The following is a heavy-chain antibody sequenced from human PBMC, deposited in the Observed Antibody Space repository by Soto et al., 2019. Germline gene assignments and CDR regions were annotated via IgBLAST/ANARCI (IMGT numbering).Heavy chain of an antibody. CDR1: GYTFTGYY. D-gene: IGHD2-21*02. J-gene: IGHJ6*02. V-gene: IGHV1-2*04. CDR2: INPNSGGT. CDR3: ARDRPLHPAYCGGDCYSENGMDV. Sequence: ASVKVSCKASGYTFTGYYMHWVRQAPGQELEWMGWINPNSGGTNYAQKFQGWVTMTRDTSISTAYMELSRLRSDDTAVYYCARDRPLHPAYCGGDCYSENGMDVWGQGTTVTVSS.